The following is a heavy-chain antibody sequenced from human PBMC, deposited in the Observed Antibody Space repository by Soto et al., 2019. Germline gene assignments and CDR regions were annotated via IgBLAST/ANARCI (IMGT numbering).Heavy chain of an antibody. V-gene: IGHV3-23*01. J-gene: IGHJ4*02. CDR2: ISSSGGGT. D-gene: IGHD2-21*02. CDR1: GFIFSSYA. CDR3: AKGNDVTVIGAFDS. Sequence: EVQLLESGGGLVQPGGSLRLSCAAPGFIFSSYAMSWVRQAPGKGLEWVSGISSSGGGTYYADSVKGRFTISRDNSKNTLYLQMNSLRAEDTAAYYCAKGNDVTVIGAFDSWGQGTLVTVSS.